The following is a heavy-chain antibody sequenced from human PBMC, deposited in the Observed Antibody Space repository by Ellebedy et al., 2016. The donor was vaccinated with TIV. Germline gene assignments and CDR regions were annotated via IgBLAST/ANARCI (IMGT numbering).Heavy chain of an antibody. V-gene: IGHV1-69*13. CDR3: ARVVVVPNYYYYYGMYV. Sequence: SVKVSCKASGGTFSNYAISWVRQAPGQGLEWMGGIIPIFGTANYAQKFQGRVTITADESTSTAYMELSSLRSEDTAVYYCARVVVVPNYYYYYGMYVWGQGTTVTVSS. CDR2: IIPIFGTA. J-gene: IGHJ6*02. CDR1: GGTFSNYA. D-gene: IGHD2-2*01.